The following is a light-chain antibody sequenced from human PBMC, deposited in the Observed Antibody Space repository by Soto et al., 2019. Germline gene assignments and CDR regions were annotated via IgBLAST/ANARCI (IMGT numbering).Light chain of an antibody. V-gene: IGKV3-15*01. CDR2: GAS. CDR1: QGISSN. J-gene: IGKJ5*01. Sequence: EIVMTQSPATLSVSPGERATLSCRASQGISSNLAWYQQKPGQAPRLLIYGASTRATGIPARFSGSGSGTEFTLTISSLQSEDFAVYYCQQYNTWITFGQGTRLEIK. CDR3: QQYNTWIT.